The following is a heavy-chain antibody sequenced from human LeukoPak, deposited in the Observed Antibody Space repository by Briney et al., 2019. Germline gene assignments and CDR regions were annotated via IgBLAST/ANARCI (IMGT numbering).Heavy chain of an antibody. CDR1: GGSFSGYY. J-gene: IGHJ4*02. CDR2: INHSGST. D-gene: IGHD6-19*01. V-gene: IGHV4-34*01. CDR3: ARRGRRAVAVPFDY. Sequence: SETLSLTCAVYGGSFSGYYWSWIRQPPGKGLEWIGEINHSGSTNYNPSLKSRVTIPVDTSKNQFSLKLSSVTAADTAVYYCARRGRRAVAVPFDYWGQGTLVTVSS.